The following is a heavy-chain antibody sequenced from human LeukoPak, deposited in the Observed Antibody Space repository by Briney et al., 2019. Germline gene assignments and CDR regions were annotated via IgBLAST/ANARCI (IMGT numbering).Heavy chain of an antibody. D-gene: IGHD3-10*01. CDR3: ARDEEWVRGVIIPYYYGMDV. CDR1: GFTFSSYS. V-gene: IGHV3-48*04. CDR2: ISSSSTI. J-gene: IGHJ6*02. Sequence: GGSLRLSCAASGFTFSSYSMNWVRQAPGKGLEWVSYISSSSTIYYADSVKGRFTISRDNAKNSLYLQMNSLRAEDTAVYYCARDEEWVRGVIIPYYYGMDVWGQGTTVTVSS.